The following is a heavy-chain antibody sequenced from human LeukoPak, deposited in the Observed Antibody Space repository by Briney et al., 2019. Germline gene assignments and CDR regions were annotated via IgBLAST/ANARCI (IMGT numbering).Heavy chain of an antibody. D-gene: IGHD3-16*01. J-gene: IGHJ4*02. CDR3: ARDYYDYVWGSYTRLDY. CDR2: ISSSGSTI. V-gene: IGHV3-48*03. CDR1: GFTFSSYE. Sequence: GGSLRLSCAASGFTFSSYEMHRVRQAPGKGLEWVSYISSSGSTIYYADSVKGRFTISRDNAKNSLYLQMNSLRAEDTAVYYCARDYYDYVWGSYTRLDYWGQGTLVTVSS.